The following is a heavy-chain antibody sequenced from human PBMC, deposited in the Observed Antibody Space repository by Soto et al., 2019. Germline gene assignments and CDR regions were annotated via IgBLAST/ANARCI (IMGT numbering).Heavy chain of an antibody. J-gene: IGHJ5*02. CDR1: GFTFSSYG. CDR3: ARDGVMTSRFSGWDP. D-gene: IGHD6-19*01. V-gene: IGHV3-33*01. CDR2: IWYDGSNK. Sequence: QVQLVESGGGVVQPGRSLRLSCAASGFTFSSYGMHWVRQAPGKGLEWVAVIWYDGSNKYYADSVKGRFTISRDNSKNTLYLQMNSLRAEDTAVYYCARDGVMTSRFSGWDPWGQGTVVTVSS.